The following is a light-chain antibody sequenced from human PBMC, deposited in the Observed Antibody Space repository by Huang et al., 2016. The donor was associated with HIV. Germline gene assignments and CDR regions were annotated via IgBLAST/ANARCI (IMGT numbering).Light chain of an antibody. V-gene: IGKV2-30*02. J-gene: IGKJ1*01. CDR1: QSLVHSDGSTY. CDR3: MQGTHWPRT. CDR2: KVS. Sequence: DVVMTQSPLSLPVTLGQPASISCRSTQSLVHSDGSTYLNWCQQRPGQSPRRLIYKVSNRDSGVPDRFSGSGSGTDFTLKISRVESDYVGVYYCMQGTHWPRTFGQGTKVEIK.